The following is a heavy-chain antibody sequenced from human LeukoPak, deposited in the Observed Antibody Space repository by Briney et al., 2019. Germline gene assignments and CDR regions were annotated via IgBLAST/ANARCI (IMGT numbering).Heavy chain of an antibody. CDR1: GFIFSSYW. D-gene: IGHD4-17*01. Sequence: GGSLRLSCAASGFIFSSYWMTWVRQAPGKGLEWVANIKQDGTETYYVDSLKGRFTISSDNAKNSLYLQLNSLRAEDTAVYYCARAPTVTTRVFASWGQGTLVTVSS. J-gene: IGHJ5*01. CDR2: IKQDGTET. V-gene: IGHV3-7*05. CDR3: ARAPTVTTRVFAS.